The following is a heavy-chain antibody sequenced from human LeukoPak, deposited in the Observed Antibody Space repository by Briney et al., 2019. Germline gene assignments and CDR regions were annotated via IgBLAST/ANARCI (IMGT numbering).Heavy chain of an antibody. J-gene: IGHJ4*02. CDR1: GFTFSSYA. D-gene: IGHD3-22*01. CDR2: ISYDGSNK. V-gene: IGHV3-30*04. Sequence: SGGSLRLSCAASGFTFSSYAMHWVRQAPGKGLEWVAVISYDGSNKYYADSVKGRFTISRDNSKNTLYLQMNSLRAEDTAVYYCARDERAYYYDSSGYYYAPLADYWGQGTLVTVSS. CDR3: ARDERAYYYDSSGYYYAPLADY.